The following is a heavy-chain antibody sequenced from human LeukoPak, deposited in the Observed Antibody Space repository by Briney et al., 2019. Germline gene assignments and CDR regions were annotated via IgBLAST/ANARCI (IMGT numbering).Heavy chain of an antibody. J-gene: IGHJ4*02. CDR2: ISDTGGRT. CDR3: ARAPFDY. Sequence: GGSLRLSCAASGFTFTDSAVSWVRQSPGEGLHWISSISDTGGRTYYADAVKGRFTISRDNSRGTLYLRMDRLTAEDTAVYYCARAPFDYWGQGTLLTVSS. CDR1: GFTFTDSA. V-gene: IGHV3-23*01.